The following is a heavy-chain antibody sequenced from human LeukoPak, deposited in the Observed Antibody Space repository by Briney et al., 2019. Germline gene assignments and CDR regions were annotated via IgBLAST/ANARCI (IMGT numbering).Heavy chain of an antibody. CDR3: AKILVTGKTDY. V-gene: IGHV4-61*08. CDR2: IYYSGNT. Sequence: PSETLSLTCTVSGGSVSSGDYYWSWIWQPPGKGLEWIGYIYYSGNTNYNPSLKSRVTISVDTSKNQFSLKLSSVTAADTAVYYCAKILVTGKTDYWGQGTLVTVSS. J-gene: IGHJ4*02. CDR1: GGSVSSGDYY. D-gene: IGHD6-19*01.